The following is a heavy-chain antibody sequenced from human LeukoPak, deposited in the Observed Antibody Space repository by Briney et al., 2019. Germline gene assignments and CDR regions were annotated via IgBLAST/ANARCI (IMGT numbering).Heavy chain of an antibody. CDR1: GFTFSDSA. V-gene: IGHV3-21*01. J-gene: IGHJ3*02. CDR2: ISSSSSYI. D-gene: IGHD3-22*01. Sequence: PGGSLRLSCAASGFTFSDSAMHWVRQASGKGLEWVSSISSSSSYIYYADSVKGRFTISRDNAKNSLYLQMNTLRAEDTAVYYCAREEYYYDSSGLEGKAFDIWGQGTMVTVSS. CDR3: AREEYYYDSSGLEGKAFDI.